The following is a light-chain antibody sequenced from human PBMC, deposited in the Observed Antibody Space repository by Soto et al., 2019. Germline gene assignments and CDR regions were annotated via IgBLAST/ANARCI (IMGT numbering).Light chain of an antibody. CDR1: QSISSY. Sequence: DIQMTQSPSSLSASVGDRVTITCRASQSISSYLNWYQQKPGKAPKLLIYAASSLQSGVPSRFSGSGSGTDFTLTISSLQPEDFAPYYCQQSYSALRLTFGGGTKVDIK. V-gene: IGKV1-39*01. CDR2: AAS. J-gene: IGKJ4*01. CDR3: QQSYSALRLT.